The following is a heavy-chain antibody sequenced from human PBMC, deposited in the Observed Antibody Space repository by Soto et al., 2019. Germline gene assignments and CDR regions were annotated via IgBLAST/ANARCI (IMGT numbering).Heavy chain of an antibody. D-gene: IGHD4-17*01. Sequence: QVQLVQSGAEVKKPGASVKVSCKASGYTFTSYDINWVRQATGQGLEWMGWMNPNSGNTGYAQKFQGRVTMTRNTSISPAYRGLSSLRSEDTAVDYWARGGTTVVTHWYYYGMDVWGQGTTVPVSS. V-gene: IGHV1-8*01. J-gene: IGHJ6*02. CDR2: MNPNSGNT. CDR1: GYTFTSYD. CDR3: ARGGTTVVTHWYYYGMDV.